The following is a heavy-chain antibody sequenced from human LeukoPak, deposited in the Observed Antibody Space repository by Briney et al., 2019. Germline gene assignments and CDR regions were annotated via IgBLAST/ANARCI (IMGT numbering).Heavy chain of an antibody. CDR2: IIPIFGTA. CDR1: GGTFSSYA. V-gene: IGHV1-69*13. Sequence: GASVKVSCKASGGTFSSYAISWVRQAPGQGLEWMGGIIPIFGTANYAQKFQGRVTITADESTSTAYMELSSLRSEDTAVYYCAMGLGYCSGGSCYYNWFDPWGQGTLVTVSS. J-gene: IGHJ5*02. D-gene: IGHD2-15*01. CDR3: AMGLGYCSGGSCYYNWFDP.